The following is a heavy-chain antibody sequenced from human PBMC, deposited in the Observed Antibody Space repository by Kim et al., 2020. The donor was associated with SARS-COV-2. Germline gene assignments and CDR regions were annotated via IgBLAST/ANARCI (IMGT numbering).Heavy chain of an antibody. J-gene: IGHJ3*02. D-gene: IGHD3-10*01. Sequence: SVKVSCKASGGTFSSYAISWVRQAPGQGLEWMGGIIPIFGTANYAQKFQGRVTITADKSTSTAYMELSSLRSEDTAVYYCAREGMGNYYGSGTPDAFDIWGQGTMVTVSS. CDR1: GGTFSSYA. V-gene: IGHV1-69*06. CDR2: IIPIFGTA. CDR3: AREGMGNYYGSGTPDAFDI.